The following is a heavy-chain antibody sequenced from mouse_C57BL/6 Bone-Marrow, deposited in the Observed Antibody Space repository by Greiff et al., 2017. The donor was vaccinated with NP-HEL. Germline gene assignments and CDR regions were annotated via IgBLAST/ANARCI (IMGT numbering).Heavy chain of an antibody. J-gene: IGHJ1*03. V-gene: IGHV1-47*01. Sequence: VQLQQSGAELVKPGASVKMSCKASGYTFTTYPIEWMKQNHGKSLEWIGNFHPYNDDTKYNEKFKGKATLTVEKSSSTVYLELSRLTSDYSAVYYCARLYYGSSYGYFDVWGTGTTVTVSS. CDR3: ARLYYGSSYGYFDV. CDR1: GYTFTTYP. CDR2: FHPYNDDT. D-gene: IGHD1-1*01.